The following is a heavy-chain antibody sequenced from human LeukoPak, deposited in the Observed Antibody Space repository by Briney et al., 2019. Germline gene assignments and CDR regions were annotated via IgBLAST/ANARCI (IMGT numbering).Heavy chain of an antibody. Sequence: ASETLSLTCTVSGGSISTSNYYWGWVRQPPGKGLEWIGYNSGSTNYKPSLKSRVTISVETSKNQSSLKLSSVTAADTAVYYCARLSFRWFDPWGQGTLVTVSS. V-gene: IGHV4-61*05. CDR3: ARLSFRWFDP. CDR1: GGSISTSNYY. J-gene: IGHJ5*02. CDR2: NSGST.